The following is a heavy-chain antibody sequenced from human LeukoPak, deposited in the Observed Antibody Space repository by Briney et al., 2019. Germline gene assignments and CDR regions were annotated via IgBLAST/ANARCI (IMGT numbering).Heavy chain of an antibody. CDR2: IYYSGST. V-gene: IGHV4-39*02. D-gene: IGHD6-6*01. J-gene: IGHJ2*01. Sequence: SETLSLTCAVSGGSISSSNYYWGWIRQPPGKGLEWIGSIYYSGSTYNNPSLKSRLTISVDTSKNHFSLKLTSVTAADTAVYYCARRPYWYFDLWGRGTLVTVSS. CDR1: GGSISSSNYY. CDR3: ARRPYWYFDL.